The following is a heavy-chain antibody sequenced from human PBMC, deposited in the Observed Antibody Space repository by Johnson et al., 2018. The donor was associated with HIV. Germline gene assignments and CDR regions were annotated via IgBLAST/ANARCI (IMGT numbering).Heavy chain of an antibody. J-gene: IGHJ3*02. D-gene: IGHD3-3*01. Sequence: QMLLVESGGGVVQPGRSLRLSCAASGFTFSSYGMHWVRQAPGKGLEWVAVISNDGSNKYYADSVKGRFTISRDNSKNTLYLQMNSLRAEDTAVYYCARDRRQFLEWLSDAFDIWGQGTMVTVSS. CDR2: ISNDGSNK. CDR3: ARDRRQFLEWLSDAFDI. CDR1: GFTFSSYG. V-gene: IGHV3-30*03.